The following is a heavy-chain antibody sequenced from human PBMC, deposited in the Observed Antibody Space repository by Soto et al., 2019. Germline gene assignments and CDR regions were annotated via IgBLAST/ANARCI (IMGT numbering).Heavy chain of an antibody. CDR2: ISHHGLKE. J-gene: IGHJ4*02. V-gene: IGHV3-30*18. Sequence: PGRALRLSCVASGFTFSDYNMHWVRQAPGKGLEWVAGISHHGLKEHYADSVKGRFTISRDNSKKTVYLQLNSLRGDDTAVYYCAKDWVGGSNKYYFEYWGQGTLVTVSS. CDR1: GFTFSDYN. CDR3: AKDWVGGSNKYYFEY. D-gene: IGHD1-26*01.